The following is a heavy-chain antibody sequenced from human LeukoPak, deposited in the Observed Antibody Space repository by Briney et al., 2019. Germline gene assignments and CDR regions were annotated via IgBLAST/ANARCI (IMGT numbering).Heavy chain of an antibody. V-gene: IGHV3-48*04. Sequence: GGSLRLSCAASGFTFSSYWMSGVRQAPGKGLEWVSYISSSGSTIYYADSVKGRFTISRDNAKNSLYLQMNSLRAEDTAVYYCARDHSGSYADYWGQGTLVTVSS. CDR2: ISSSGSTI. D-gene: IGHD1-26*01. CDR1: GFTFSSYW. J-gene: IGHJ4*02. CDR3: ARDHSGSYADY.